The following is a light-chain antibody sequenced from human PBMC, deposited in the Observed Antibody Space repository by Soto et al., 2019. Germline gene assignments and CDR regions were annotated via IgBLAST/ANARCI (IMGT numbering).Light chain of an antibody. CDR2: DAS. Sequence: DIQMTQSPSTLSASVGDRVTITCRATQSISSWLAWYQHKPGKTPKLLIYDASDLESGVPLRFSGRGSETEFTLTISGLQPDDFATYYCLQYDSFPRTFGQGTKVEMK. J-gene: IGKJ1*01. V-gene: IGKV1-5*01. CDR3: LQYDSFPRT. CDR1: QSISSW.